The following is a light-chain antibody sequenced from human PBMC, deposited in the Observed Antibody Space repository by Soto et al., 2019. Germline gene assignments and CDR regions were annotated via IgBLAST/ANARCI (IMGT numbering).Light chain of an antibody. V-gene: IGKV1-39*01. CDR1: QSISDS. CDR2: DAS. Sequence: EIEMTQSQSTLSASVGGRGTITCRASQSISDSLAWYQQKPGQAPRLLIYDASTLQSGFPARFSGSGSGTDFTLTISSLQPEDFATYYCQQGYSTRWTFGQGTKVDIK. J-gene: IGKJ1*01. CDR3: QQGYSTRWT.